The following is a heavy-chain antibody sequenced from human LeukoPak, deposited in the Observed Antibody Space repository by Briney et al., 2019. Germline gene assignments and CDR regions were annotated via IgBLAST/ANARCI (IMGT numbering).Heavy chain of an antibody. CDR1: GFTFSSYW. CDR3: ARTYYYDSMTF. Sequence: PGGSLRLSCAASGFTFSSYWMHWVRQAPGKGLVWVSRINSDGRSTSYADSVKGRVTISRDNAKNTLYLQMNSLRAADTAVYYCARTYYYDSMTFGGQGTMVTVSS. J-gene: IGHJ3*01. CDR2: INSDGRST. D-gene: IGHD3-22*01. V-gene: IGHV3-74*01.